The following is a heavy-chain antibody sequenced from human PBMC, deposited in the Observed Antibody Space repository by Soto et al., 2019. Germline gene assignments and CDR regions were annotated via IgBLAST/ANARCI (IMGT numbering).Heavy chain of an antibody. J-gene: IGHJ4*02. V-gene: IGHV3-23*01. CDR2: ISGSGGST. D-gene: IGHD5-18*01. Sequence: GSLRLSCAASGFTFSSYAMSWVRQAPGKGLEWVSAISGSGGSTYYADSVKGRSTISRDNPKNTLYLQMNSLRAEDTAVYYCAKSAAGGYSYGIDYWGQGTLVTVSS. CDR1: GFTFSSYA. CDR3: AKSAAGGYSYGIDY.